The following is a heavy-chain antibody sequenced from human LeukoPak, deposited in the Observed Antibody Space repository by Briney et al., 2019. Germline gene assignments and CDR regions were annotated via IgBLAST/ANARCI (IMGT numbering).Heavy chain of an antibody. Sequence: ASVKLSCKASGGTFSSYAISWVRQAPGQGLEWMGGIIPIFGTANYAQNFQGRVTITADESTSTAYMELSSLRSEDTAVYYCARDGRPVVVPAAIVAGMHWFDPWGQGTLVTVSS. CDR1: GGTFSSYA. CDR3: ARDGRPVVVPAAIVAGMHWFDP. V-gene: IGHV1-69*13. D-gene: IGHD2-2*01. J-gene: IGHJ5*02. CDR2: IIPIFGTA.